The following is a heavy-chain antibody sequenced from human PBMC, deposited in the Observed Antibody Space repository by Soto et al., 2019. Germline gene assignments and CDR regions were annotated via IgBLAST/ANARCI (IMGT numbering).Heavy chain of an antibody. CDR3: ARDGDYDGSGSYQFYYGMDG. Sequence: GGSLRLSCAASGFTFSSYGMHWVRQAPGKGLEWVAVIWYDGSNKYYADSVKGRFTISRDNSKNTLYLQMNSLRAEDTAVYYCARDGDYDGSGSYQFYYGMDGWGQGTTVTVSS. CDR1: GFTFSSYG. V-gene: IGHV3-33*01. D-gene: IGHD3-10*01. CDR2: IWYDGSNK. J-gene: IGHJ6*02.